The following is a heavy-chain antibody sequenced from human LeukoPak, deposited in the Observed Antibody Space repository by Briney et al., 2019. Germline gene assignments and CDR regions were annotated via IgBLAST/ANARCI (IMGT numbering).Heavy chain of an antibody. CDR1: GFTFSSYV. D-gene: IGHD1-26*01. V-gene: IGHV3-23*01. J-gene: IGHJ2*01. CDR2: ISGSGDNT. Sequence: PGGSLRLSCGASGFTFSSYVMNWVRQAPGKGLEWVSAISGSGDNTYYADSVKGRFTISRDSSKNTLFLHMNTLRAEDTAIYYCAKDRTVGASYWYFDLWAVAPWSLSPQ. CDR3: AKDRTVGASYWYFDL.